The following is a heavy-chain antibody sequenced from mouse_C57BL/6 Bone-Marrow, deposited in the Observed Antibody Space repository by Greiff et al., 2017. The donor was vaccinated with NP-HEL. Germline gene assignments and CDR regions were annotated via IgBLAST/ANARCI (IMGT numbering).Heavy chain of an antibody. J-gene: IGHJ4*01. Sequence: EVQLQQSGAELVRPGASVKLSCTASGFNIKDDYMHWVKQRPEQGLEWIGWIDPENGDTEYASKFQGKATITADTSSNTAYLQLSGLTSEDTAVYYCIPFYYDYEGGDYYAMDYWGQGTSVTVSS. CDR2: IDPENGDT. CDR3: IPFYYDYEGGDYYAMDY. D-gene: IGHD2-4*01. CDR1: GFNIKDDY. V-gene: IGHV14-4*01.